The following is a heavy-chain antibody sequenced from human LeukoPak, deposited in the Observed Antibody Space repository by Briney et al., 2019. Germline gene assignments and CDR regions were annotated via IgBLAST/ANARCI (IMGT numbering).Heavy chain of an antibody. V-gene: IGHV4-30-4*08. J-gene: IGHJ4*02. CDR3: ARGNAQLWRLFDY. CDR1: GFTFSSYA. CDR2: IYYSGST. Sequence: LRLSCAASGFTFSSYAMSWVRQAPGKGLEWIGYIYYSGSTYYSPSLKSRVTISVDTSKNQFSLKLSSVTAADTAVYYCARGNAQLWRLFDYWGQGTLVTVSS. D-gene: IGHD5-18*01.